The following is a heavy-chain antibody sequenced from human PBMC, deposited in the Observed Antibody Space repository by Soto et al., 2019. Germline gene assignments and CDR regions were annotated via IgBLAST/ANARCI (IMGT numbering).Heavy chain of an antibody. J-gene: IGHJ4*02. CDR2: IYYSGST. Sequence: SETLSLTCTVSGGSISRGGYYWSWIRQHPGKGLEWIGYIYYSGSTYYNPSLKSRVTISVDTSKNQFSLKLSSVTAADTAVYYCARCPTNYYDSSGYLFDYWGQGTLVTVSS. V-gene: IGHV4-31*03. D-gene: IGHD3-22*01. CDR3: ARCPTNYYDSSGYLFDY. CDR1: GGSISRGGYY.